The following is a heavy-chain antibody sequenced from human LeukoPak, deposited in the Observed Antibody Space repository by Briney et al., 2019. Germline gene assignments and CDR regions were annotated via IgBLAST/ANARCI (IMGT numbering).Heavy chain of an antibody. CDR2: IYSSGST. V-gene: IGHV4-59*12. CDR1: GDSISSYY. D-gene: IGHD1-1*01. Sequence: PSETLSLTCSVSGDSISSYYWSWIRQSPGKGLEWIGYIYSSGSTNYNPSLNSRVTISVDTSKNQFSLELSSVTAADTAVYYCARERHYYYYGMDVWGQGTTVTVSS. J-gene: IGHJ6*02. CDR3: ARERHYYYYGMDV.